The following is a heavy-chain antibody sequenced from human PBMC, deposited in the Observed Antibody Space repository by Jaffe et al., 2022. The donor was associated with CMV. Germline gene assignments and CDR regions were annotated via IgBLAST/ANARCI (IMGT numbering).Heavy chain of an antibody. CDR3: ARGSDFDWSMDV. CDR2: IGNGGDP. CDR1: GFIFSNYD. Sequence: EVQLVESGGGLVQPGGSLRLSCAASGFIFSNYDMHWVRQATGKGLEWVSTIGNGGDPYYPESVKGRFTISRENAKNSLYLHMDSLRAGDTAVYYCARGSDFDWSMDVWGKGTTVTVSS. V-gene: IGHV3-13*05. D-gene: IGHD3-9*01. J-gene: IGHJ6*03.